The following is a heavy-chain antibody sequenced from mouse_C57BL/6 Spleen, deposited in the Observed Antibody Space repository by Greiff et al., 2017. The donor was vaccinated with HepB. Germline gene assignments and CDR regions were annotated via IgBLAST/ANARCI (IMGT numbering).Heavy chain of an antibody. CDR1: GYTFTNYW. J-gene: IGHJ2*01. Sequence: VQLQQSGAELVRPGTSVKMSCKASGYTFTNYWIGWAKQRPGHGLEWIGDIYPGGGYTNYNEKFKGKATLTADKSSSTAYMQFSSLTSEDSAIYYCARRDGSSPSYFDYWGQGTTLTVSS. CDR2: IYPGGGYT. V-gene: IGHV1-63*01. CDR3: ARRDGSSPSYFDY. D-gene: IGHD1-1*01.